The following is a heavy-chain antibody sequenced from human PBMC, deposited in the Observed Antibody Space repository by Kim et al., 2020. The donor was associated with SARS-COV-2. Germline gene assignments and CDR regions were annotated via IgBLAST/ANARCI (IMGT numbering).Heavy chain of an antibody. V-gene: IGHV3-73*01. Sequence: DATAYAASVKGRFTISRDDSKNTAYMQMNSLKTEDTAVYYCTNGRDNAFDIWGQGTMVTVPS. J-gene: IGHJ3*02. CDR2: DAT. CDR3: TNGRDNAFDI. D-gene: IGHD2-15*01.